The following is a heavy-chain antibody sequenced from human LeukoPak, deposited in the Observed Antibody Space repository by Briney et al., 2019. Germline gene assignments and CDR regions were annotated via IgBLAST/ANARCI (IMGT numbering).Heavy chain of an antibody. J-gene: IGHJ4*02. CDR3: AKMVRGVIINPLLEY. D-gene: IGHD3-10*01. V-gene: IGHV3-23*01. CDR2: ISGSGAST. Sequence: GGSLRLSCAASGFTFSSYAMSWVRQAPGKGLEWVSTISGSGASTYYADSVKGRFTISRDNSKNTLYLQMNSLRAEDTAVYYCAKMVRGVIINPLLEYWGQGTLVAVSS. CDR1: GFTFSSYA.